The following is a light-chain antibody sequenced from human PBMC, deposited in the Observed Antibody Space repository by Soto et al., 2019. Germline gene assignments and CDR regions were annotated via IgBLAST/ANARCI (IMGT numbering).Light chain of an antibody. CDR3: LQDYNFPLT. V-gene: IGKV1-6*01. CDR2: AAS. Sequence: AIQMTPSPSSLSASVGDRVTITCRASQDIGNDLAWYQQRPGKAPKLLIYAASSLQSGVPSRFSGSGSGTDFTLTISSLQPGDFATYYCLQDYNFPLTFGGGTTVEIK. CDR1: QDIGND. J-gene: IGKJ4*01.